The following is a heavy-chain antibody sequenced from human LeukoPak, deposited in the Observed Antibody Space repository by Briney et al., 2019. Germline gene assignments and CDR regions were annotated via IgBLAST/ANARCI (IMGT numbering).Heavy chain of an antibody. V-gene: IGHV5-51*01. D-gene: IGHD6-13*01. CDR3: ARHLLAAAGTRGADYYYYMDV. CDR2: IYPGDSDT. CDR1: GYSFTSYW. J-gene: IGHJ6*03. Sequence: GESLKISCKGSGYSFTSYWIGWVRQMPGKGLEWMGIIYPGDSDTRYSPSFQGQVTISADKSISTAYLQWSSLKASDTAMYYCARHLLAAAGTRGADYYYYMDVWGKGTTVTVSS.